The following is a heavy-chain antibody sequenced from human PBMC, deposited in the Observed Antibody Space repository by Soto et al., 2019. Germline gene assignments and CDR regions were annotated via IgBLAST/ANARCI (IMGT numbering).Heavy chain of an antibody. CDR1: GYTFTSYG. D-gene: IGHD3-10*01. Sequence: QVQLVQSGAEVKKPGASVKVSCKASGYTFTSYGISWVRQGPGPGLERMGWISAYNGNTNYAQKVQGRVTMTKDTSTITAYMELRSLRADDTAVYYCARGGEWFGELLGCYCDYWGQGTLVTVSS. J-gene: IGHJ4*02. CDR2: ISAYNGNT. V-gene: IGHV1-18*01. CDR3: ARGGEWFGELLGCYCDY.